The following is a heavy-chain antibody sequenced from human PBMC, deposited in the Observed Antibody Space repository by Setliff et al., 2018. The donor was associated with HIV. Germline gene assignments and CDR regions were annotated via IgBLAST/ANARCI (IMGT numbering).Heavy chain of an antibody. J-gene: IGHJ4*02. D-gene: IGHD5-18*01. CDR2: IYYSGST. CDR1: GGSISSSSYY. V-gene: IGHV4-39*01. CDR3: ARLKTSATSMVSGFDY. Sequence: SETLSLTCTVSGGSISSSSYYWGWIRHPPGKGLEWIGTIYYSGSTYYNPSLKSRVTISVDTSKNQFSLKVSSVTAADTAVYYCARLKTSATSMVSGFDYWGQGTLVTVSS.